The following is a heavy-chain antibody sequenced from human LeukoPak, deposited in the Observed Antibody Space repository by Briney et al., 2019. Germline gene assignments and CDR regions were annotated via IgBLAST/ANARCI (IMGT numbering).Heavy chain of an antibody. J-gene: IGHJ5*02. CDR2: MDTSGHT. V-gene: IGHV4-4*07. Sequence: GSLRLSCAASGFTVSSHYMSWIRQPAGKGLEWIGHMDTSGHTNYNSSLMSRVTMSVDTSKNQFSLRLTSVTAADTAVYYCARHWSHSVAQFGRSYWFDPWGQGTLVTVSS. D-gene: IGHD2-15*01. CDR1: GFTVSSHY. CDR3: ARHWSHSVAQFGRSYWFDP.